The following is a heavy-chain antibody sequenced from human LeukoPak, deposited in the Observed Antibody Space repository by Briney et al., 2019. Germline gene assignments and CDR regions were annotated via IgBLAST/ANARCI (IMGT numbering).Heavy chain of an antibody. Sequence: SETLSLTCAVSGGSISSGGYSWSWIRQPPGKGLEWIRNIHYSGTTYYNPSLKSRVTISVDTSKNQFSLKLTSVTDADTALYYCAKNTGSSYYWGQGILVTVSS. J-gene: IGHJ4*02. CDR1: GGSISSGGYS. V-gene: IGHV4-30-2*03. CDR3: AKNTGSSYY. D-gene: IGHD2/OR15-2a*01. CDR2: IHYSGTT.